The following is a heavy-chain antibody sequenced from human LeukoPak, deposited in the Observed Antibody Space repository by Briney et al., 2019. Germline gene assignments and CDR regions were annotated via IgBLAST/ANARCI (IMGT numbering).Heavy chain of an antibody. V-gene: IGHV4-38-2*01. Sequence: QTSETLSLTCAVSGYSISSGYYWGWIRQPPGKGLEWIGSIYHSGSTYYNPSLKSRVTISVDTSKNQFSLKLSSVTAADTAVYYCARHSPQLQYFDYWGQGTLVTVSS. CDR1: GYSISSGYY. CDR3: ARHSPQLQYFDY. D-gene: IGHD2-2*01. J-gene: IGHJ4*02. CDR2: IYHSGST.